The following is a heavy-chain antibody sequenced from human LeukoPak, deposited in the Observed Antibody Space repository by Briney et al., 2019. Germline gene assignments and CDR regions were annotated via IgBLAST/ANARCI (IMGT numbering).Heavy chain of an antibody. J-gene: IGHJ4*02. Sequence: GGSLRLSCAASGFTFRSYWMHWVRQAPGKGLVWVSRINSDGSTTTYADSVKGRFTISRDNAKNTLYLQMNSLRAEDTALYYCARKRPNYFDYWGQGTLVTVSS. CDR3: ARKRPNYFDY. V-gene: IGHV3-74*01. CDR1: GFTFRSYW. CDR2: INSDGSTT.